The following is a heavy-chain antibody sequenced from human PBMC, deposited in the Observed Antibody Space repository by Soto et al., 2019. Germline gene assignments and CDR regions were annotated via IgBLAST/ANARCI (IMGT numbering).Heavy chain of an antibody. CDR1: GFTFDDYT. CDR3: ASSSWYYYYGMDV. Sequence: GGSLRLSCAASGFTFDDYTMHWVRQAPGKGLEWVSLISWDGGSTYYADSVKGRFTISRDNSKNSLYLQMNSLRTEDSTLYYFASSSWYYYYGMDVWGQGTTVTVSS. V-gene: IGHV3-43*01. D-gene: IGHD6-13*01. J-gene: IGHJ6*02. CDR2: ISWDGGST.